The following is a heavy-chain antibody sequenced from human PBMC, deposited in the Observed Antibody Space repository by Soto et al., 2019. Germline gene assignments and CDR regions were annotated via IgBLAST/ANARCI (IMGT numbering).Heavy chain of an antibody. CDR1: GGSISSGGYY. CDR2: IYYSGST. V-gene: IGHV4-31*02. J-gene: IGHJ4*02. CDR3: ARAPRYGFDY. Sequence: SETLSLTCTVSGGSISSGGYYWSWIRQHPGKGLEWIGYIYYSGSTYYNPSLKSRVTISVDTSKNQFSLKLSSVTAADTDVYYCARAPRYGFDYWGQGTLVTVSS. D-gene: IGHD4-17*01.